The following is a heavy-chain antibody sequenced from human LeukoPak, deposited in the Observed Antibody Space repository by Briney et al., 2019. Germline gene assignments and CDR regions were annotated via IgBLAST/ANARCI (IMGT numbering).Heavy chain of an antibody. V-gene: IGHV1-69*01. CDR1: GGTFSSYA. CDR2: IIPIFGTA. D-gene: IGHD6-13*01. Sequence: SVKVSCKASGGTFSSYAISWVRQAPGQGLEWMGGIIPIFGTANYAQKFQGSVTITADESTSTAYMELSSLRSEDTPVYYCARDLFEWEQQLVNDYWGQGTLVTVSS. CDR3: ARDLFEWEQQLVNDY. J-gene: IGHJ4*02.